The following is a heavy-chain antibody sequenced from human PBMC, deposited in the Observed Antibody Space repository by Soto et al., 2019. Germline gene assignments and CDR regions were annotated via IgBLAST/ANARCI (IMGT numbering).Heavy chain of an antibody. CDR1: GFTFSRYW. CDR2: IKQDGSEK. D-gene: IGHD6-6*01. CDR3: ARSIAARLNWFDP. J-gene: IGHJ5*02. V-gene: IGHV3-7*01. Sequence: PGGSLRLSCAASGFTFSRYWMSWVRQAPGKGLEWVANIKQDGSEKYYVDSVKGRFTISRDNAKNSLYLQMNSLRAEDTAVYYCARSIAARLNWFDPRGQGTLVTVSS.